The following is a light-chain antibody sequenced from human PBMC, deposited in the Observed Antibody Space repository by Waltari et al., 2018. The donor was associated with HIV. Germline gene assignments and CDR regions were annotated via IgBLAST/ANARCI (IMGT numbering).Light chain of an antibody. CDR3: QQSYTTPRT. J-gene: IGKJ2*02. CDR1: QSIRSY. Sequence: DIQMTQSPSSLSASIGDRLTITCRASQSIRSYLNWYQQKPGKAPKLLIYGASTLKSGVPSNFSGSGSGTDFTLIISSLQPEDFATYYCQQSYTTPRTFGQGTKLEIK. CDR2: GAS. V-gene: IGKV1-39*01.